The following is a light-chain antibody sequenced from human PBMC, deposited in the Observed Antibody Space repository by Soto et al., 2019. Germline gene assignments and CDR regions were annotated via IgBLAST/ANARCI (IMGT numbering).Light chain of an antibody. V-gene: IGKV1-5*01. CDR1: QSISRW. CDR2: DAS. CDR3: HQYMSYA. J-gene: IGKJ1*01. Sequence: DVQMAESHSTRSACGEGRYIMTCRASQSISRWLAWYQQKPGKAPKLLIYDASSLESGVPSTFSGSGSATEFCFTIISLQRDDFATYCCHQYMSYAFGEGTKVDIK.